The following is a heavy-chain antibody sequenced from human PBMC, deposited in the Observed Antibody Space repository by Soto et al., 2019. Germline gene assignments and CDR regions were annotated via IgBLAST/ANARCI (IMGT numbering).Heavy chain of an antibody. CDR1: GYTFSSYG. V-gene: IGHV1-18*01. J-gene: IGHJ6*02. CDR3: ARGGYYDSSGSRNYHYYGMNV. Sequence: QVQLVQSGGEVKKPGASVKVSCKASGYTFSSYGINWVRQAPGQGLEWLGWISPYDGNTKYAQILQGRVSMTTDTSTKTAYKEVRSLRSDDTAVYYCARGGYYDSSGSRNYHYYGMNVWGQGTTVTVSS. D-gene: IGHD3-22*01. CDR2: ISPYDGNT.